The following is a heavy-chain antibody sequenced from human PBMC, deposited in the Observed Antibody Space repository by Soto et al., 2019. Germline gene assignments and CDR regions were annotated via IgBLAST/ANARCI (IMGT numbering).Heavy chain of an antibody. CDR2: TYYSGLT. Sequence: QVQLQESGPGQVKPSETLSLTCSVSGGSIRTGVFYWGWIRQPPGKGLEWIGSTYYSGLTFYTPSLKSRVTISVDTSKNQFSLNLDSVTAADTAVYYCARLPAEATVAAGGMDVWGQGPRSPSP. D-gene: IGHD6-13*01. CDR3: ARLPAEATVAAGGMDV. CDR1: GGSIRTGVFY. V-gene: IGHV4-39*01. J-gene: IGHJ6*02.